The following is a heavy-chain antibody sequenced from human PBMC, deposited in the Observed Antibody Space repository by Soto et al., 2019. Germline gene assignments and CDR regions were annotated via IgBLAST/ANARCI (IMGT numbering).Heavy chain of an antibody. CDR3: ARLTTASPGY. CDR1: GFTFSTSN. J-gene: IGHJ4*02. CDR2: ISGSSSTI. Sequence: EVQLVESGGGLVQPGGSLRLSCVASGFTFSTSNMNWFRQAPGRGLEWVSYISGSSSTIYYADSVKGRFTISRDNAKNSLFLQMNSLRDEDTAVYYCARLTTASPGYWGQGTLVTVSS. V-gene: IGHV3-48*02. D-gene: IGHD1-1*01.